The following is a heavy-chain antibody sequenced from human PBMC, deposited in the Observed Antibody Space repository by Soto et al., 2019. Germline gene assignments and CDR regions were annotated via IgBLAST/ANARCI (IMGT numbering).Heavy chain of an antibody. CDR2: LSSSGSSM. D-gene: IGHD2-15*01. Sequence: GGSLRLSCAASGFTFSSYEMSWVRLAPGKGLEWISYLSSSGSSMHYADSVKGRFTISRENAKNSLSLQMNSLRAEDTAIYYCARVRNRNNIFDYWGQGTLVTVSS. V-gene: IGHV3-48*03. CDR3: ARVRNRNNIFDY. J-gene: IGHJ4*02. CDR1: GFTFSSYE.